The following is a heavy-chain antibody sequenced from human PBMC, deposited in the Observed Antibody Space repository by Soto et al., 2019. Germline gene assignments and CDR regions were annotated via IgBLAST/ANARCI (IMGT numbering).Heavy chain of an antibody. CDR2: ISYDGSNK. D-gene: IGHD3-10*01. J-gene: IGHJ4*02. Sequence: GGSLRLSCAASGFTFSSYGMHWVRQAPGKGLEWVAVISYDGSNKYYADSVKGRFTISRDNSKNTLYLQMNSLRAEDTAVYYCAKDLWLGELEASDYWGQGTLVTVSS. CDR1: GFTFSSYG. CDR3: AKDLWLGELEASDY. V-gene: IGHV3-30*18.